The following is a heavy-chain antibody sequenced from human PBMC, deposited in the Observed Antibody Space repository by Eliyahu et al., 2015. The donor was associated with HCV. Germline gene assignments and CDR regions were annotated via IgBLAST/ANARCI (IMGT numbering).Heavy chain of an antibody. CDR1: GFTFXSYS. V-gene: IGHV3-21*01. J-gene: IGHJ6*02. CDR3: ARDGIAARPGKIYYYYGMDV. CDR2: ISSSSSYI. D-gene: IGHD6-6*01. Sequence: EVQLVESGGGLVKPGGSLRLSCAASGFTFXSYSXTWVRQAPGKGLEWVSSISSSSSYIYYADSVKGRFTISRDNAKNSLYLQMNSLRAEDTAVYYCARDGIAARPGKIYYYYGMDVWGQGTTVTVSS.